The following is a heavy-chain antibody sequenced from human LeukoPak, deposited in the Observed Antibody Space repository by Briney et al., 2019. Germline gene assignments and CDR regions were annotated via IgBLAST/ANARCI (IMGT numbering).Heavy chain of an antibody. CDR3: ARGTDSAMADF. CDR1: GFTFTAYS. J-gene: IGHJ4*02. CDR2: ITSSRTYT. Sequence: PGGSLRVSCAASGFTFTAYSMNWVRQAPGKGLEWVSSITSSRTYTYYADSVKGRFTISRDNAKKSLYLQMNSLRAEDTAVYYCARGTDSAMADFWGQGTLVTVS. V-gene: IGHV3-21*01. D-gene: IGHD5-18*01.